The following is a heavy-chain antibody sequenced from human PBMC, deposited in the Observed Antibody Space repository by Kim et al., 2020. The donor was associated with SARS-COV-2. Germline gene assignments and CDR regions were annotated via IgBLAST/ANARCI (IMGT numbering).Heavy chain of an antibody. D-gene: IGHD5-12*01. CDR2: I. CDR3: ARTLRGGNFDY. Sequence: IYYADSVEGQSTISKDNAKNSRFLQMNSLRAEDTAIYSCARTLRGGNFDYWGQGTLVTVSA. V-gene: IGHV3-48*03. J-gene: IGHJ4*02.